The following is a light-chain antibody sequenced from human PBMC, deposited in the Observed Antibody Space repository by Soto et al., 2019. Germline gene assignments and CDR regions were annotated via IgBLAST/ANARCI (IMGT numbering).Light chain of an antibody. CDR3: QQRSNWAS. J-gene: IGKJ3*01. CDR1: QSVSSY. V-gene: IGKV3-11*01. CDR2: DAS. Sequence: EIVLTQSPATLSLSPGERATLSCRASQSVSSYLAWYQQKPGQAPRLLIYDASNRATGIPARFSGSGSGTDFTITISSLEPEDFAVYYCQQRSNWASFGPGTKVDIK.